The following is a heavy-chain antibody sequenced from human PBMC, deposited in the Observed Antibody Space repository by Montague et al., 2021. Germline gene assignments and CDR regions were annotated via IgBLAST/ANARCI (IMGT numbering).Heavy chain of an antibody. D-gene: IGHD2-2*03. CDR2: IRHDGSTK. CDR3: ARDPGYCSSADGNGDAFGI. CDR1: GFTFSSYW. V-gene: IGHV3-7*03. Sequence: SMILSCAASGFTFSSYWMTWVRQAPVNGLEWVANIRHDGSTKYYXDSVKGRFTISRDNAKNSLYLQMNSLRAEDTAVYYCARDPGYCSSADGNGDAFGIWGQGTMVTVSS. J-gene: IGHJ3*02.